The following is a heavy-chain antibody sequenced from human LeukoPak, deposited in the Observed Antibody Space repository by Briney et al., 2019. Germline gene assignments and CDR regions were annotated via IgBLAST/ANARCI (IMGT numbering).Heavy chain of an antibody. D-gene: IGHD2-2*02. CDR2: IYSGGDT. V-gene: IGHV3-66*01. CDR3: ARVAVPAAIPSGLWRGYYYYYYMDV. CDR1: GFTVSSDC. Sequence: GGSLRLSCAASGFTVSSDCMTWVRQAPGKGLEWVSVIYSGGDTYYADSVKGRFTISRDNAKNTLYLQMNSLRAEDTAVYYCARVAVPAAIPSGLWRGYYYYYYMDVWGKGTTVTVSS. J-gene: IGHJ6*03.